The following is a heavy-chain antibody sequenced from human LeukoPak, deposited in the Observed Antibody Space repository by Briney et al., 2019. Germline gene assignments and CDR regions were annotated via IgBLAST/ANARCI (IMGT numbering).Heavy chain of an antibody. V-gene: IGHV3-43*01. CDR3: ARGPAGDPFDH. CDR2: ISWDGGST. CDR1: GFTFDDYT. D-gene: IGHD3-16*01. J-gene: IGHJ4*02. Sequence: GGSLRLSCAASGFTFDDYTMHWVRQAPGKGLEWVSLISWDGGSTYYADSVKGRFTISRDNAKNSLYLQMSSLRVEDTAVYYCARGPAGDPFDHWGQGTLVTVSS.